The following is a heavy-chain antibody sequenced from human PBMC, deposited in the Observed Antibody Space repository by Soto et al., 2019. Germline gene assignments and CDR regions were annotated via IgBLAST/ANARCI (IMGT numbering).Heavy chain of an antibody. CDR1: GFTFSSYG. V-gene: IGHV3-30*18. CDR2: ISYDGRNK. CDR3: ANAAHMTTSLHLDY. Sequence: GGSLRLSCAASGFTFSSYGIHWVRQAPGKGLEWVAVISYDGRNKYYADSVKGRFTISRDNSKSTLYLQMDSLRAEDTAVYFCANAAHMTTSLHLDYWGQGIQVTVPQ. D-gene: IGHD4-4*01. J-gene: IGHJ4*02.